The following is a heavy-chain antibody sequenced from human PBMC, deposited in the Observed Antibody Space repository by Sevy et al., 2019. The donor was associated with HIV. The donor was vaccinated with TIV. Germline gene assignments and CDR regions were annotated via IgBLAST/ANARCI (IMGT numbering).Heavy chain of an antibody. CDR3: ARVRYNFGQKYFDY. J-gene: IGHJ4*02. CDR2: ISSSSTYT. Sequence: GGSLRLSCTASKFTFSDYYMSWIRQAPGKGLEWVSYISSSSTYTNYADSVKGRFTISREKAKNSLYLQLNSLRAEDTAVYYCARVRYNFGQKYFDYWGQGTLVTVSS. CDR1: KFTFSDYY. V-gene: IGHV3-11*06. D-gene: IGHD5-18*01.